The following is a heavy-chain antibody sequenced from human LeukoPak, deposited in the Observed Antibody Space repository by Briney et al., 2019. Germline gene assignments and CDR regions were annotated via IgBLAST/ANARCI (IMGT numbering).Heavy chain of an antibody. CDR2: IYHSGNT. J-gene: IGHJ4*02. V-gene: IGHV4-39*07. Sequence: SETLSLTCTVSGGSISSSSYYWGWIRQPPGKGLEWIGYIYHSGNTYYNPSLKSRVTISVDRSRNQFSLNLSSVTAADTAVYYWARGTYGSQVVPFDYLGQGTLVTVSS. CDR1: GGSISSSSYY. D-gene: IGHD6-13*01. CDR3: ARGTYGSQVVPFDY.